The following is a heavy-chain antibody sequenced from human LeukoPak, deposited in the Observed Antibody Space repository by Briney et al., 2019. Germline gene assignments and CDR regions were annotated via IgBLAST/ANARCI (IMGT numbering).Heavy chain of an antibody. CDR2: ISYDGSNK. V-gene: IGHV3-30*03. CDR1: GFTFSSYG. J-gene: IGHJ5*02. CDR3: ARSHPWFDP. Sequence: GRSLRLSCAASGFTFSSYGMHWVRQAPGKGLEWVAVISYDGSNKYYADSVKGRFTISRDNSKNTLYLQMNSLRAEDTAVYYCARSHPWFDPWGQGTLVTVSS.